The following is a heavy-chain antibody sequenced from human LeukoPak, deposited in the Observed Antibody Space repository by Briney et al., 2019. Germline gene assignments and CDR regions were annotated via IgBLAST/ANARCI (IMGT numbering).Heavy chain of an antibody. Sequence: PSETLYLTCTVSGGSVSSGSYYWSWIRQPPGKGLEWIGYIYYSGSTNYNPSLKSRVTISVDTSKNQFSLKLSSVTAADTAVYYCASTVVVAATRSFDPWGQGTLVTVSS. CDR3: ASTVVVAATRSFDP. D-gene: IGHD2-15*01. J-gene: IGHJ5*02. CDR1: GGSVSSGSYY. CDR2: IYYSGST. V-gene: IGHV4-61*01.